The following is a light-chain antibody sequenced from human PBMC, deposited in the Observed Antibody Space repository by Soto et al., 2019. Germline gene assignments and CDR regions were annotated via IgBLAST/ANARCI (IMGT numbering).Light chain of an antibody. J-gene: IGKJ4*01. Sequence: IVLTHSPGTLSLSPGERATLSCRASQSVSSSYLAWYQQKPGQAPRLLIYGASSRATGIPDRFSGSGSGTDFTLTISRLEPEDFAVYYCQQYGSSPITFGGGTKVDIK. V-gene: IGKV3-20*01. CDR1: QSVSSSY. CDR3: QQYGSSPIT. CDR2: GAS.